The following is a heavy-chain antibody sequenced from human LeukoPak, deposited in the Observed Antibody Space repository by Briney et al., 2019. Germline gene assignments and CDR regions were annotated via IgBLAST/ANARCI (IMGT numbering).Heavy chain of an antibody. CDR3: ARGDPYCSGGSCYEPYYYYYMDV. V-gene: IGHV1-69*05. CDR1: GGTFSSYA. Sequence: SVKASCKASGGTFSSYAISWVRQAPGQGLEWMGGIIPIFGTANYAQKFQGRVTITTDEPTSTAYMELSSLRSEDTAVYYCARGDPYCSGGSCYEPYYYYYMDVWGKGTTVTVSS. D-gene: IGHD2-15*01. J-gene: IGHJ6*03. CDR2: IIPIFGTA.